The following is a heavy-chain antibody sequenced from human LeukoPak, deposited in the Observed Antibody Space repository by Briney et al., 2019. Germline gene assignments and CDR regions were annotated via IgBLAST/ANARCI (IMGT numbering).Heavy chain of an antibody. Sequence: GGSLRLSCVTSGFTFSTSAMDWIRQAPGKGLEWLAYFGSTGTIHYADSLRGRFTISRDNAEMSLFLQMNSLRVDDTAVYYCARSNGLRYFDRWGQGTLVTVSS. J-gene: IGHJ4*02. CDR1: GFTFSTSA. V-gene: IGHV3-48*03. CDR2: FGSTGTI. CDR3: ARSNGLRYFDR. D-gene: IGHD4-11*01.